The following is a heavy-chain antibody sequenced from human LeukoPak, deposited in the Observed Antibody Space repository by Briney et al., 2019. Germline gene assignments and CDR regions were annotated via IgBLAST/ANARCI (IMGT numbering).Heavy chain of an antibody. CDR1: GGSFSGYY. CDR2: INHSGST. V-gene: IGHV4-34*01. Sequence: SETLSLTCAVYGGSFSGYYWSWIRQPPGKGLGWIGEINHSGSTNYNPSLKSRVTISVDKSKNQFSLKLSSVTAADTAVYYCAKSGFGEWGQGTLVTVSS. CDR3: AKSGFGE. D-gene: IGHD3-10*01. J-gene: IGHJ4*02.